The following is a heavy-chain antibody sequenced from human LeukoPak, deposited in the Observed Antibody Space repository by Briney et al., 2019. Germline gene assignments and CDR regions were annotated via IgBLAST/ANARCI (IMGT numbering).Heavy chain of an antibody. J-gene: IGHJ6*03. Sequence: GGSLRLSCAASGFTFSTYSMNWVRQAPGKGLEWVSSISSGSSYIYYADSVKGRFTISRDDAKNSLYLQRNSLRAEDTAVYYCARYCSSSRCLYYYHMDVWGKGTTVTVSS. CDR3: ARYCSSSRCLYYYHMDV. V-gene: IGHV3-21*01. CDR2: ISSGSSYI. CDR1: GFTFSTYS. D-gene: IGHD2-2*01.